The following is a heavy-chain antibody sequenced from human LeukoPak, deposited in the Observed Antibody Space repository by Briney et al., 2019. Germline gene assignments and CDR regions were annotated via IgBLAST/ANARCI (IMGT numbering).Heavy chain of an antibody. V-gene: IGHV1-2*06. CDR1: GYTFTGYY. CDR2: INPNSGGT. D-gene: IGHD3-3*01. CDR3: ARDNYYDFWSGYSTHANNWFDP. Sequence: ASVKVSCKASGYTFTGYYMHWVRQAPGQGLEWMGRINPNSGGTNYAQKFQGRVTMTRGTSISTAYMELSRLRSDDTAVYYCARDNYYDFWSGYSTHANNWFDPWGQGTLVTVSS. J-gene: IGHJ5*02.